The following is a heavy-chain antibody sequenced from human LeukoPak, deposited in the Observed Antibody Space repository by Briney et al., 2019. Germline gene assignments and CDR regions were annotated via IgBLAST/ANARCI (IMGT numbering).Heavy chain of an antibody. V-gene: IGHV3-30-3*01. D-gene: IGHD6-6*01. CDR1: GFTFSSYA. Sequence: GGSLRLSCAASGFTFSSYAMHWVRQAPGKGLEWVAVISYDGSNKYYADSVKGRFTISRDNSKNTLYLQMNSLSSENTAVYYCARVPSMYTSSYYFDCWGQGTLVTVSS. CDR2: ISYDGSNK. J-gene: IGHJ4*02. CDR3: ARVPSMYTSSYYFDC.